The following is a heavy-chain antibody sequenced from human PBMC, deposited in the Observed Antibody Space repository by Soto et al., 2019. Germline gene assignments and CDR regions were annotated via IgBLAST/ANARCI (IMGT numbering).Heavy chain of an antibody. Sequence: PGGSLRLSCAASGFTFSSYGMHWVRQAPGKGLEWVAVISYDGSNKYYADSVKGRFTISRDNSKNTLYLQMNSLRAEDTAVYYCANTQNGIVLVPADWSYYYYGMDVWGQGTTVTVSS. J-gene: IGHJ6*02. CDR2: ISYDGSNK. D-gene: IGHD2-2*01. CDR3: ANTQNGIVLVPADWSYYYYGMDV. CDR1: GFTFSSYG. V-gene: IGHV3-30*18.